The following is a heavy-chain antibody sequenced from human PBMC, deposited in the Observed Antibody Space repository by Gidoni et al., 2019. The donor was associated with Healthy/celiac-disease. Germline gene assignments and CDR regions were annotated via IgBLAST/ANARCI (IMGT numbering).Heavy chain of an antibody. Sequence: EVQLLESGGGLVQPGGSLRLSCAASGFTFSSYAMSWVRQAPGKGLEWVSAISGSGGSTYYADSVKGRFTISRDNSKNTLYLQMNSLRAEDTAVYYCAKVGEGSGYWAWYFDLWGRGTLVTVSS. CDR2: ISGSGGST. J-gene: IGHJ2*01. V-gene: IGHV3-23*01. D-gene: IGHD3-22*01. CDR3: AKVGEGSGYWAWYFDL. CDR1: GFTFSSYA.